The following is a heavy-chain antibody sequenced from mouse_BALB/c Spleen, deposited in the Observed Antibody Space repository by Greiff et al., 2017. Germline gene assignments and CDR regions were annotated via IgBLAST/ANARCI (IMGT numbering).Heavy chain of an antibody. CDR2: ISYDGSN. CDR3: ARGGAGGGPFAY. Sequence: EVQRVESGPGLVKPSQSLSLTCSVTGYSITSGYYWNWIRQFPGNKLEWMGYISYDGSNNYNPSLKNRISITRDTCKNQFFLKLNSVTTEETAKYDCARGGAGGGPFAYWGQGTLVTVSA. CDR1: GYSITSGYY. V-gene: IGHV3-6*02. J-gene: IGHJ3*01. D-gene: IGHD3-3*01.